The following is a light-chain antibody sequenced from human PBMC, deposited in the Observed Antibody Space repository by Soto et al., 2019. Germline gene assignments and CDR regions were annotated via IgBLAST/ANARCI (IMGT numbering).Light chain of an antibody. J-gene: IGKJ2*01. CDR3: QQLNSYPPYT. Sequence: IQLTQSPSSLSASVGDRVTITCRASQGISSYLAWYQQKPGKAPKLLIYAASTLQRGVPSRFNGSGSGTDFTLTISSLQPEDFATYYCQQLNSYPPYTFGQGTKLEIK. CDR2: AAS. V-gene: IGKV1-9*01. CDR1: QGISSY.